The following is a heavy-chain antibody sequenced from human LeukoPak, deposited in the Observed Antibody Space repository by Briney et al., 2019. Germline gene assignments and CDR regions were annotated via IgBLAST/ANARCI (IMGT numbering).Heavy chain of an antibody. CDR3: ARVYPISADAFDI. CDR1: GGSISGYH. D-gene: IGHD3-3*01. V-gene: IGHV4-59*01. Sequence: SETLSLTCIVSGGSISGYHWSWIRQPPGKGLEWIGYIYYSGTTNYNPSLKSRVTMSLDTSKNQFSLKLSSVTAADTAVYYCARVYPISADAFDIWGQGTMVTVSS. CDR2: IYYSGTT. J-gene: IGHJ3*02.